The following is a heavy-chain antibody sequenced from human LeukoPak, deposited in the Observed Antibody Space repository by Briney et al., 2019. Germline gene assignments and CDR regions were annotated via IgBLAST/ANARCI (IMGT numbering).Heavy chain of an antibody. CDR1: GGSTSSGGYY. D-gene: IGHD2-2*01. V-gene: IGHV4-31*03. CDR2: IYYSGST. CDR3: ARVRLDQDIVVVPAAYYYYMDV. Sequence: PSQTLSLTCTVSGGSTSSGGYYWSWIRQHPGKGLEWIGYIYYSGSTYYNPSLKSRVTISVDTSKNQFSLKLSSVTAADTAVYYCARVRLDQDIVVVPAAYYYYMDVWGKGTTVTVSS. J-gene: IGHJ6*03.